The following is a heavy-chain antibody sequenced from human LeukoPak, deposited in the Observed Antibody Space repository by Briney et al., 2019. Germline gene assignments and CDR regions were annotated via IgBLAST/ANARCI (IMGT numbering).Heavy chain of an antibody. D-gene: IGHD5-12*01. CDR2: ISGSGGST. V-gene: IGHV3-23*01. CDR3: AKERTSGYDFSPLDY. Sequence: GGSLRLSCAASGFTFSSYTMNWVRQAPGKGLEWVSAISGSGGSTYYADSVKGRFTISRDNSKNTLYLQMNSLRAEDTAVYYCAKERTSGYDFSPLDYWGQGTLVTVSS. J-gene: IGHJ4*02. CDR1: GFTFSSYT.